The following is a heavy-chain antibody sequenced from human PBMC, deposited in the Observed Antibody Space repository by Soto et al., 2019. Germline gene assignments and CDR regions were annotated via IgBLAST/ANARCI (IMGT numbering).Heavy chain of an antibody. D-gene: IGHD3-10*01. CDR2: IYYTGST. J-gene: IGHJ4*02. V-gene: IGHV4-61*01. CDR1: GGSVNSGSYY. Sequence: SETLSLTCTVSGGSVNSGSYYWSWIRQPPGKGLEWIGYIYYTGSTNYNPSLKSRVTVSIDTSKNQFSLNLTSLTAADTAVYYCARVPYYYGSGSYFFDSWGQGTLVTVSS. CDR3: ARVPYYYGSGSYFFDS.